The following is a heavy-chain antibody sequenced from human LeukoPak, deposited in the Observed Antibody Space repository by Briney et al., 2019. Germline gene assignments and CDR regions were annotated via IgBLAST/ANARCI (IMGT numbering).Heavy chain of an antibody. CDR3: ARDPGAFDY. V-gene: IGHV3-21*01. J-gene: IGHJ4*02. CDR2: ITTSSSYI. CDR1: GFTFSSYT. Sequence: KPGGSLRLSCAASGFTFSSYTMNWVRQAPGKGLEWVSSITTSSSYIYYADSVKGRFTISRDNAKSSMYLQMNSLRVEDTAVYYCARDPGAFDYWGQGTLVTVSS.